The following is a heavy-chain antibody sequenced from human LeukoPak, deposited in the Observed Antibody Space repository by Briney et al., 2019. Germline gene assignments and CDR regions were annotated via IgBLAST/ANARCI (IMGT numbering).Heavy chain of an antibody. V-gene: IGHV3-7*03. Sequence: GSLRLSCAASGFTFSSYWMSWVRQAPGKGLEWVANIKQDGSEKYYVDSVKGRFTISRDNAKNSLYLQMNSLRAEDTAVYYCARSNGDYPTMFDPWGQGTLVTVSS. CDR3: ARSNGDYPTMFDP. D-gene: IGHD4-17*01. J-gene: IGHJ5*02. CDR2: IKQDGSEK. CDR1: GFTFSSYW.